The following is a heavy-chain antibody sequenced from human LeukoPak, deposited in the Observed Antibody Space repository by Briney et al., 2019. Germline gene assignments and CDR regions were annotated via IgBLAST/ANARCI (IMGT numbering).Heavy chain of an antibody. CDR2: ISGSGGST. Sequence: GGSLRPSCAVSGFTFSIYAMSCVRQAPGKGLEWVSAISGSGGSTYYADSVKGRFTISRDNSKNTLNLQMNSLRAEDTAVYYCAKRKDYGTSFDYWGQGTLVTVSS. CDR3: AKRKDYGTSFDY. CDR1: GFTFSIYA. V-gene: IGHV3-23*01. J-gene: IGHJ4*02. D-gene: IGHD4-17*01.